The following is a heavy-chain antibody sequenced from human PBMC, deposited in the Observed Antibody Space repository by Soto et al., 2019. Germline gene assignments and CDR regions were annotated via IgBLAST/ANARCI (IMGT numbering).Heavy chain of an antibody. V-gene: IGHV3-73*02. D-gene: IGHD6-19*01. Sequence: EVQLVESGGGLVQPGGSLKLSCAASGFTFSGSAMHWVRQASGKGLEWVGRIRSKANSYATAYAASVKGRFTISRDDSKNTAYLQMNSLKTEDTAVYYCMSVAVAGTRRRSPPFEDYWGQGTLVTVSS. J-gene: IGHJ4*02. CDR3: MSVAVAGTRRRSPPFEDY. CDR2: IRSKANSYAT. CDR1: GFTFSGSA.